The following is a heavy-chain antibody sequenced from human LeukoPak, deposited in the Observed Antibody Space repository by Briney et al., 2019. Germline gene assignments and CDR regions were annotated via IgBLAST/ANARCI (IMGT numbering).Heavy chain of an antibody. V-gene: IGHV3-9*01. J-gene: IGHJ6*02. Sequence: PGRSLRLSRAASGFTFDDYAMHWVRQAPGKGLEWVSGISWNSGSIGYADSVKGRFTISRDNAKNSLYLQMNSLRAEDTALYYCAKASRPYSGSWYDYYGMDVWGHGTTVTVSS. CDR3: AKASRPYSGSWYDYYGMDV. CDR2: ISWNSGSI. D-gene: IGHD6-13*01. CDR1: GFTFDDYA.